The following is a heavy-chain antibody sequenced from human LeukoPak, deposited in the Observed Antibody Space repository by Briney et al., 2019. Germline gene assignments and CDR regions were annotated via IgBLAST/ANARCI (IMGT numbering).Heavy chain of an antibody. CDR3: ARDVRSLMDV. J-gene: IGHJ6*02. D-gene: IGHD3-10*02. V-gene: IGHV3-53*01. CDR1: GFTVNSNY. Sequence: GGSLRLSCAASGFTVNSNYMSWVRQAPGKGLEWVSIFYSGGSTYYADSVKGRFTISRDNSKNTLYLQMNSLRAEDTAVYYCARDVRSLMDVWGQGTTVTVS. CDR2: FYSGGST.